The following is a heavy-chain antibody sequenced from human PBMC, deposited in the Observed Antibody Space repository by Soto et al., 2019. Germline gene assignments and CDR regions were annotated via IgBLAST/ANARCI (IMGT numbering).Heavy chain of an antibody. D-gene: IGHD1-26*01. CDR2: IIPIFDIA. Sequence: SVKVSCKASGGTFTNYGFSWVRQAPGQGLVWLGGIIPIFDIANYAQRFQGKVTITADKSTSIVYMELRSLRSEDTAVYYCARRGLSGGYSNAFDIWGQGTLVTVSS. CDR3: ARRGLSGGYSNAFDI. V-gene: IGHV1-69*10. CDR1: GGTFTNYG. J-gene: IGHJ3*02.